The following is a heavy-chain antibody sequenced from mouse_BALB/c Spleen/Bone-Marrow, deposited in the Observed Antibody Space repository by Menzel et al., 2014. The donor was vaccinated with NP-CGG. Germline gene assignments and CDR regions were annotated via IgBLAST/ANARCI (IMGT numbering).Heavy chain of an antibody. J-gene: IGHJ1*01. D-gene: IGHD1-1*01. V-gene: IGHV1-69*02. Sequence: QVQLQQSGAEFVKPGAPVKLSCKASGYTFTNYWMNWVKQRPGRGLEWIGRIDPSDSETHYNQKFKDKATLTVDKSSSTAHIQLSSLTSEDSAVYYCARGYYGRTYGWYFDVWGAGTTVTVSS. CDR3: ARGYYGRTYGWYFDV. CDR1: GYTFTNYW. CDR2: IDPSDSET.